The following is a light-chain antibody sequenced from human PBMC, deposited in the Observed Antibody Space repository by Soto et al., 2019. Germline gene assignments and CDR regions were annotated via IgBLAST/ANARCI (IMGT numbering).Light chain of an antibody. V-gene: IGKV3-20*01. CDR2: GAS. CDR1: QSVSIN. Sequence: EIVMTQSPANLSVSPGERATLSCRASQSVSINVAWYQQKPGQAPRLLIYGASSRATGIPDRYSGSGSGTDFTLTISRLEPEDFAVYYCQQYGSSPWSFGQGTKVDIK. J-gene: IGKJ1*01. CDR3: QQYGSSPWS.